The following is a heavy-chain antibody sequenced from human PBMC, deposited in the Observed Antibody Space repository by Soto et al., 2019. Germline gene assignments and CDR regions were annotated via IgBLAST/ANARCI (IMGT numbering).Heavy chain of an antibody. CDR2: IYYSGST. D-gene: IGHD3-9*01. CDR1: GGSISSYY. Sequence: SETMSLTCTVSGGSISSYYWSWIRQPPGKGLEWIGYIYYSGSTNYNPSLKSRVTISVDTSKNQFSLKLSSVTAADTAVYYCARVGYDILTGYYGYFDYWGQGTLVTVSS. CDR3: ARVGYDILTGYYGYFDY. V-gene: IGHV4-59*01. J-gene: IGHJ4*02.